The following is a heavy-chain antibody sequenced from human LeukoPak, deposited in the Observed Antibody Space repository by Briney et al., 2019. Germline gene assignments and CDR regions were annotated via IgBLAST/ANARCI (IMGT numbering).Heavy chain of an antibody. CDR2: ISSNGGST. J-gene: IGHJ6*02. V-gene: IGHV3-64*01. D-gene: IGHD2-15*01. CDR1: GFTFSSYA. CDR3: ARVVARLLYGMDV. Sequence: PGGSLILSCAASGFTFSSYAMHWVRQAPGKGLEYVSAISSNGGSTYYANSVKGRFTISRDNSKNTLYLQMGSLRAEDMAVYYCARVVARLLYGMDVWGQGTTVTVSS.